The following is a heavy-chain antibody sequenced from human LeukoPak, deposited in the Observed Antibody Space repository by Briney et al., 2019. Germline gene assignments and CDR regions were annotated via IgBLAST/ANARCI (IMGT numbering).Heavy chain of an antibody. CDR1: GFTISRYW. CDR3: VRDDYLGY. V-gene: IGHV3-7*05. J-gene: IGHJ4*02. CDR2: IKEDGREK. D-gene: IGHD3-16*01. Sequence: GGSLRLSCAASGFTISRYWMAWVRQAAGKGLEWVAHIKEDGREKNYVDPVKGRFTISRDNAKNSVYLQMYSQRVEDTAVYYCVRDDYLGYWGQGTLVTVSS.